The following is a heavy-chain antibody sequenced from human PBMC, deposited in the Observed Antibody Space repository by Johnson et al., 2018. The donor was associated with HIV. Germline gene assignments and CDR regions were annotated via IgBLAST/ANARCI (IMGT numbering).Heavy chain of an antibody. D-gene: IGHD6-13*01. V-gene: IGHV3-66*01. J-gene: IGHJ3*02. CDR2: IYSGGDT. CDR1: GFIVRSNY. CDR3: ASPLEAAAGPMDAFDI. Sequence: VQLVESGGGLVQPGGSLRLSCAASGFIVRSNYMNWVRQAPGKGLEWVSVIYSGGDTYYSDSVMGRFTISRDNAKNSLYLQMNSLRAEDTAVYYCASPLEAAAGPMDAFDIWGQGTMVTVSA.